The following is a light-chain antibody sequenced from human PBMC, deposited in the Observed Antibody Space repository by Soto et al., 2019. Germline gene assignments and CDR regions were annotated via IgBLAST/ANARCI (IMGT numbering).Light chain of an antibody. V-gene: IGKV3-15*01. CDR3: QQYNNWLWT. CDR2: GAS. CDR1: QSVSSN. J-gene: IGKJ1*01. Sequence: IVRTQSPATLSVSPGERATLSCRASQSVSSNLAWYQQKPGQAPRLLIYGASTRATGIPARFSGSGSGTEFTLTISSLQSEDFAVYYCQQYNNWLWTFGQGTKVDIK.